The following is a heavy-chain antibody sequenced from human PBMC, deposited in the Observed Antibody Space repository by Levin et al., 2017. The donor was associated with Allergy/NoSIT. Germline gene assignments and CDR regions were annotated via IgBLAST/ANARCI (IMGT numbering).Heavy chain of an antibody. D-gene: IGHD4-17*01. CDR3: AKVHAPGGDYVPSEDY. CDR1: GFTFSSYA. J-gene: IGHJ4*02. CDR2: ISGSGGST. V-gene: IGHV3-23*01. Sequence: PGGSLRLSCAASGFTFSSYAMSWVRQAPGKGLEWVSAISGSGGSTYYADSVKGRFTISRDNSKNTLYLQMNSLRAEDTAVYYCAKVHAPGGDYVPSEDYWGQGTLVTVSS.